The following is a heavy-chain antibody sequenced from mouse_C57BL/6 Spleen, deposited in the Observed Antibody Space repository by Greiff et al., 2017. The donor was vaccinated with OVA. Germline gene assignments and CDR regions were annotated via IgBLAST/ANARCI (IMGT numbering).Heavy chain of an antibody. J-gene: IGHJ1*03. Sequence: QVQLQQPGAELVRPGSSVKLSCKASGYTFTSYWMHWVKQRPIQGLEWIGNIDPSDSETHYNQKFKDKATLTVDKSSSTAYMQLSSLTSEDSAVYYCARSEGGSSYWYFDVWGTGTTVTVSS. CDR2: IDPSDSET. CDR1: GYTFTSYW. CDR3: ARSEGGSSYWYFDV. D-gene: IGHD1-1*01. V-gene: IGHV1-52*01.